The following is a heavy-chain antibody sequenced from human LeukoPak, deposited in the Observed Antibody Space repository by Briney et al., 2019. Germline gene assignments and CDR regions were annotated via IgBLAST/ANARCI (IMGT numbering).Heavy chain of an antibody. Sequence: PSETLSLTCAVYGGSFSGYYWSWIRQPPGKGLEWIGEINHSGSTNYNPSLKSRVTISIDTSKNQFSLKLSSVTAADTAVYYCAVTLGYCSSTSCHKNWFDPWGQGTLVTVSS. J-gene: IGHJ5*02. CDR1: GGSFSGYY. V-gene: IGHV4-34*01. CDR2: INHSGST. CDR3: AVTLGYCSSTSCHKNWFDP. D-gene: IGHD2-2*02.